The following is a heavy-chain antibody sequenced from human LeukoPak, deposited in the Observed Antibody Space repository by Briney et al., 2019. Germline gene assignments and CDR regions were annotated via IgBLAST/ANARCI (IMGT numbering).Heavy chain of an antibody. Sequence: SGGSLRLSCAASGFTFSSYSMNWVRQAPGKGLEWVSSISSSSSYIYYADSVKGRFTISRDNAKNSLYLQMNSLRAEDTAVYYCARGLLWFGELPGIDPWGQGTLVTVSS. D-gene: IGHD3-10*01. CDR3: ARGLLWFGELPGIDP. CDR2: ISSSSSYI. CDR1: GFTFSSYS. V-gene: IGHV3-21*01. J-gene: IGHJ5*02.